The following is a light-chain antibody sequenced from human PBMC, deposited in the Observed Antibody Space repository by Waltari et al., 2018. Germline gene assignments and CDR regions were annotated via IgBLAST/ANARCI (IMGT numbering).Light chain of an antibody. V-gene: IGLV2-8*01. CDR3: SSYGGSNTVV. CDR1: SSDVGAYNY. CDR2: EVS. Sequence: QSALTQPPSASGSPGQSVTISCTGTSSDVGAYNYASWYQQHPGKAPKLMISEVSKRPSGVPDRFSGSRSGNTASLTVSGLQSEDEADYYCSSYGGSNTVVFGGGTKLTVL. J-gene: IGLJ2*01.